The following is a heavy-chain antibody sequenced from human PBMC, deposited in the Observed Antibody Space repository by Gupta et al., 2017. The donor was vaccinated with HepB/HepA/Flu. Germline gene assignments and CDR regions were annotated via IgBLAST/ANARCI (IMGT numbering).Heavy chain of an antibody. J-gene: IGHJ4*02. V-gene: IGHV4-59*01. Sequence: QVQLQESGPGLVKPSETLSLTCTVSGGSISSYYWSWIRQPPGKGLEWIGYIYYSGSTNYNPSLKSRVTISVDTSKNQFSLKLSSVTAADTAVYYCARIRDISGYLGEFDYWGQGTLVTVSS. D-gene: IGHD3-22*01. CDR1: GGSISSYY. CDR2: IYYSGST. CDR3: ARIRDISGYLGEFDY.